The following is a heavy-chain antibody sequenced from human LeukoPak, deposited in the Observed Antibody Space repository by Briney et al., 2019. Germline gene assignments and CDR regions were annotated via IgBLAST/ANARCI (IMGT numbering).Heavy chain of an antibody. Sequence: GGSLRLSCAASGFTFSSYSMNWVRQAPGKGLEWVSYISSSSSTIYYADSVKGRFTISRDNAKNSLYLQMNSLRAEDTAVYYCATHELKGAFDIWGQGTMVTVSS. CDR2: ISSSSSTI. V-gene: IGHV3-48*01. D-gene: IGHD3-10*01. CDR3: ATHELKGAFDI. J-gene: IGHJ3*02. CDR1: GFTFSSYS.